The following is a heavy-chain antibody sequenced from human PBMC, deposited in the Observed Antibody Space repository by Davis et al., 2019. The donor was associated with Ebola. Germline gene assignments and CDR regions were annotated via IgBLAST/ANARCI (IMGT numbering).Heavy chain of an antibody. J-gene: IGHJ4*02. CDR1: GFTFSRYW. CDR3: ARESVNIVAS. CDR2: IKQDGSEK. V-gene: IGHV3-7*01. D-gene: IGHD5-12*01. Sequence: GGSLRLSCAASGFTFSRYWMSWVRQAPGKGLEWVANIKQDGSEKYYVDSVKGRFTISRDNAKNSLYLQMNSLRAEDTAVYYCARESVNIVASWGQGTLVTVSS.